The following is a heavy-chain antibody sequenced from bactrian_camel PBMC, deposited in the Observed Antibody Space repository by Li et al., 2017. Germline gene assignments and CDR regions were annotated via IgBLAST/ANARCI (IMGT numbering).Heavy chain of an antibody. D-gene: IGHD2*01. V-gene: IGHV3S54*01. CDR2: IYTGGGDT. CDR1: ETIETFF. CDR3: VKGSVGGSWGNAY. J-gene: IGHJ4*01. Sequence: HVQLVESGGGSVQAGGALKLSCVASETIETFFVGWFRQAPGKAREQVAAIYTGGGDTNYADSVKGRFTISRDNAKNMVYLQMNSLKSEDTAVYYCVKGSVGGSWGNAYWGQGTQVTVSS.